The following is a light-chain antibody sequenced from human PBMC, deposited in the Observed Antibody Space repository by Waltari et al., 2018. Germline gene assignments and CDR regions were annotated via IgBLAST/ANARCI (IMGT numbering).Light chain of an antibody. Sequence: LVLTQSPSASASLGASVKLTCSLPGEYSAYAIAWHQKQPLKGPRYLMTVNSDGSHKKGDGFSERFSGSSSDLDQYLIISRLQADDEADYFCQTWGRGIQVFGSGTKLTVL. V-gene: IGLV4-69*01. CDR1: GEYSAYA. CDR3: QTWGRGIQV. J-gene: IGLJ2*01. CDR2: VNSDGSH.